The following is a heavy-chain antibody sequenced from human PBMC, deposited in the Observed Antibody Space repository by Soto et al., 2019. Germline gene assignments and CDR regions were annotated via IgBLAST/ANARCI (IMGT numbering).Heavy chain of an antibody. D-gene: IGHD3-16*01. V-gene: IGHV1-18*01. CDR2: INTYNGNT. J-gene: IGHJ6*02. Sequence: QVQLVQTRAEVKNPGASVKVSCKASGYSFTRYSIAWARQAPGQGLEWMGWINTYNGNTNYAQNLQGRVTLTTDTSTSTAYMELTSLRSNDTAIYYCAMVDVYVTPSPQDVWGQGTTVIVSS. CDR1: GYSFTRYS. CDR3: AMVDVYVTPSPQDV.